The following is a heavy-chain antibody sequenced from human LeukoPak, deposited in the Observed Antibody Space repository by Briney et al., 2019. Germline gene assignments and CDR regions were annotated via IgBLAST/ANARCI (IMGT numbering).Heavy chain of an antibody. D-gene: IGHD2-2*01. CDR2: ISAYNGNT. CDR3: ARLRLYCSSTSCYPDDAFDI. V-gene: IGHV1-18*01. CDR1: GYTFTSYG. J-gene: IGHJ3*02. Sequence: ASVKVSCKASGYTFTSYGISWVRQAPGQGLEWMGWISAYNGNTNYAQKLQGRVTMTTDTSTSTAYMELRSLRSDDTAVYYCARLRLYCSSTSCYPDDAFDIWGQGTMVTVSS.